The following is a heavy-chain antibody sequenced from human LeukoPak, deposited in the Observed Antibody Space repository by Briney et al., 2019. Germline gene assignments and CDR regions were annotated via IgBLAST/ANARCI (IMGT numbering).Heavy chain of an antibody. CDR1: GFTFSSYA. J-gene: IGHJ4*02. V-gene: IGHV3-30*04. CDR2: ISYDGSNK. CDR3: AREGSGYSYGSYFDY. D-gene: IGHD5-18*01. Sequence: PGGSLRLSCVASGFTFSSYAMNWVRQAPGKGLEWVAVISYDGSNKYYADSVKGRFTISRDNSKNTLYLQMNSLRAEDTAVYYCAREGSGYSYGSYFDYWGQGTLVTVSS.